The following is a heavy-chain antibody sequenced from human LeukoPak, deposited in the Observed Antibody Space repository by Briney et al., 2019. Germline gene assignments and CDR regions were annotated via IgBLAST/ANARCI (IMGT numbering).Heavy chain of an antibody. V-gene: IGHV1-69*05. D-gene: IGHD3-10*01. CDR3: ARGDHLNPLLWFGELLVKIGGNWFDP. CDR1: GGTFSSYA. CDR2: VIPIFGTA. J-gene: IGHJ5*02. Sequence: GASVKVSCKASGGTFSSYAISWVRQAPGQGLEWMGGVIPIFGTANYAQKFQGRVTMTRNTSISTAYMELSSLRSEDTAVYYCARGDHLNPLLWFGELLVKIGGNWFDPWGQGTLVTVSS.